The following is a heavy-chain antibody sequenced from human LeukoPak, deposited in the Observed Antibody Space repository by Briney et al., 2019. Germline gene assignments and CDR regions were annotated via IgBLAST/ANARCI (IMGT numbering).Heavy chain of an antibody. D-gene: IGHD5-18*01. Sequence: GGSLRLSCSASGFTFSNYAMHWVRQAPGKGLEWVGHIKGKTDGGTTDYAAPVQGRFTISRDDSKNTLFLQMNSLKTEDTAVYYCTTGTWIQLWLADYWGQGTLVTVSS. V-gene: IGHV3-15*07. J-gene: IGHJ4*02. CDR1: GFTFSNYA. CDR2: IKGKTDGGTT. CDR3: TTGTWIQLWLADY.